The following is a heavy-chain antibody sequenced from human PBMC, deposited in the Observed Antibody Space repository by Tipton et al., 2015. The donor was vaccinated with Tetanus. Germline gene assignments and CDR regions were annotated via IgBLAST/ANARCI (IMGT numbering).Heavy chain of an antibody. J-gene: IGHJ3*02. CDR2: TRNKANSYTT. V-gene: IGHV3-72*01. Sequence: SLRLSCAASGFTFNDHYMDWVRQAPEKGLEWVGRTRNKANSYTTEDAASVKGRFTISRDDSKNSLYLQMNSLKTEGTAVYYCTRDHRSYSSGWAEVDAFDIWGQGTMVPVSS. CDR3: TRDHRSYSSGWAEVDAFDI. D-gene: IGHD6-19*01. CDR1: GFTFNDHY.